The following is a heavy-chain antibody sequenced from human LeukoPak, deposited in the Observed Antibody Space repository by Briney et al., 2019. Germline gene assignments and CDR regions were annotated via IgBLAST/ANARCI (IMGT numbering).Heavy chain of an antibody. CDR3: ARRSSSPGLISHAFDI. V-gene: IGHV3-21*01. J-gene: IGHJ3*02. Sequence: GGSLRLSCAASGFTFSSYSMNWVRQAPGKGLEWVSSISSSSSYIFYADSVKGRFTISRDNAKNSLYLQMNSLRAEDTAVYYCARRSSSPGLISHAFDIWGQGTMVTVSS. D-gene: IGHD6-6*01. CDR2: ISSSSSYI. CDR1: GFTFSSYS.